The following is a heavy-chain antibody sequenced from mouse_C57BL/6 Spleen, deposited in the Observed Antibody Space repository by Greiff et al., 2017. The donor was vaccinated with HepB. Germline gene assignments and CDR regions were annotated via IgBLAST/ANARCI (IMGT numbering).Heavy chain of an antibody. D-gene: IGHD3-2*02. J-gene: IGHJ3*01. CDR2: NDPSDSYT. V-gene: IGHV1-69*01. Sequence: VQLQQPGAELVMPGASVKLSCKASGYTFTSYWMHWVKQRPGQGLEWIGENDPSDSYTNYNQKFKGKSTLPVDKSSSTAYMQLSSLTSEDSAVYYCARHSSGHFAYWGQGTLVTVSA. CDR1: GYTFTSYW. CDR3: ARHSSGHFAY.